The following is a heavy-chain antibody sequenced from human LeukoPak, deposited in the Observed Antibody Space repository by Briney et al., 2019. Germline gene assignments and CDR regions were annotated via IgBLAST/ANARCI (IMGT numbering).Heavy chain of an antibody. CDR1: GGSVSSYY. J-gene: IGHJ5*02. Sequence: SETLSLTCTVSGGSVSSYYWSWIRQPPGKGLEWIGYTYYSGNTIYNPSLRGRVTIPVDTSKNQFSLNLSSVTAADTAVYYCARGLLFSWFDPWGQGTLVTVSS. CDR3: ARGLLFSWFDP. D-gene: IGHD2-21*02. V-gene: IGHV4-59*02. CDR2: TYYSGNT.